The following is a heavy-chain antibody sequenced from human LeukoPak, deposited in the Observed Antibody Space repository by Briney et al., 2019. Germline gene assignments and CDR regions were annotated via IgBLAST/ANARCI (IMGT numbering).Heavy chain of an antibody. Sequence: GGSLRLSCAASGFSLSGYWMTWVRQAPGKGLEWVARLHADGSEMYYVDSVKGRFTISRDNAKNSLYLQANSLRVEDTAVYYCARGGYSFDYLGQGTLVTVSS. V-gene: IGHV3-7*01. CDR2: LHADGSEM. CDR1: GFSLSGYW. D-gene: IGHD5-12*01. CDR3: ARGGYSFDY. J-gene: IGHJ4*02.